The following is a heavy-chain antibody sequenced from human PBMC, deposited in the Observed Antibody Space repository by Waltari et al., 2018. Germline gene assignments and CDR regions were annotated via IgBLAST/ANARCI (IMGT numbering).Heavy chain of an antibody. Sequence: QVQLVQSGAEVKKPGASVKVSCKASGYTFTGYYMHWVRQAPGQGLEWMGWINPNSGGTKYAQKFQGRVTMTRDTSISTAYMELSRLRSDDTAVYYCARDLLRQWNWFDPWGQGTLVTVSS. V-gene: IGHV1-2*02. J-gene: IGHJ5*02. CDR2: INPNSGGT. CDR1: GYTFTGYY. CDR3: ARDLLRQWNWFDP. D-gene: IGHD6-19*01.